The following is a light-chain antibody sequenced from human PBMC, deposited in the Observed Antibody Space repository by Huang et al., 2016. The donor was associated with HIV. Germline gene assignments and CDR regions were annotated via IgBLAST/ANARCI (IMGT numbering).Light chain of an antibody. J-gene: IGKJ2*01. CDR1: QSVASN. Sequence: EIIMTQSPATLSLSPGEGASLSCRANQSVASNLASYLHRPGQSPRIRIFGASTRASGLPGRFSGSGSGTQFTLTVSGLQSEDFAVYYCQPYHNWPYTFGQGTKLEI. V-gene: IGKV3-15*01. CDR3: QPYHNWPYT. CDR2: GAS.